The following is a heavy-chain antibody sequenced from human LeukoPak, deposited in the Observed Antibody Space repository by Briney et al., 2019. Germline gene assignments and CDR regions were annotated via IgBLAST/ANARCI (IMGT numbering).Heavy chain of an antibody. CDR3: ARPFLGELSLPLDF. CDR2: ISYDGSNK. D-gene: IGHD3-16*02. Sequence: PGGSLRLSCAASGFTFSSYAMHWVRQAPGKGLEWVAVISYDGSNKYYADSVKGRFTISRDNSKNTLYLQMNSLRAEDTAVYYCARPFLGELSLPLDFWGQGTLVTVSS. CDR1: GFTFSSYA. J-gene: IGHJ4*02. V-gene: IGHV3-30-3*01.